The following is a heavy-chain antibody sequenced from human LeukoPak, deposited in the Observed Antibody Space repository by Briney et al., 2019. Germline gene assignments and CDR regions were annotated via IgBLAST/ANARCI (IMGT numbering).Heavy chain of an antibody. Sequence: GESLKISCKGSGYSFTNYWIGWVRQMPGKGLEWMGIIYPGDSHTRYNPSLQGQVTISTDESINTVYLQWSSLKASDTAIYYCARENWGSGDYWGQGTLVTVSS. CDR1: GYSFTNYW. CDR2: IYPGDSHT. CDR3: ARENWGSGDY. J-gene: IGHJ4*02. D-gene: IGHD7-27*01. V-gene: IGHV5-51*01.